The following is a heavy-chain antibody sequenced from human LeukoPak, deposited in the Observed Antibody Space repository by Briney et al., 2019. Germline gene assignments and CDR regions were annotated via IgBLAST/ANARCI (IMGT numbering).Heavy chain of an antibody. V-gene: IGHV5-51*01. CDR1: GYSFTSYW. J-gene: IGHJ5*02. CDR3: ARVAPQYQLLLDWFDP. Sequence: GESLKISCKGSGYSFTSYWIGWVRQMPGKGLEWMGIIYPGDSDTRYSPFFQGQVTISADKSISTAYLQWSSLKASDTAMYYCARVAPQYQLLLDWFDPWGQGTLVTVSS. D-gene: IGHD2-2*01. CDR2: IYPGDSDT.